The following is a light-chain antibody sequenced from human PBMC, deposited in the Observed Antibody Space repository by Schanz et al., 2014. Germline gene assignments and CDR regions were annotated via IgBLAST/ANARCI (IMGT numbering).Light chain of an antibody. Sequence: QSALTQPASVSGSPGQSITISCTGISDDVNDHHFVSWFQQHPGDAPKVVIYDVTNRPSGLSHRFSGSRSGNTASLTISGLQAEDEADYYCSSYTSRSTGVLFGGGTKLTVL. J-gene: IGLJ3*02. V-gene: IGLV2-14*01. CDR2: DVT. CDR1: SDDVNDHHF. CDR3: SSYTSRSTGVL.